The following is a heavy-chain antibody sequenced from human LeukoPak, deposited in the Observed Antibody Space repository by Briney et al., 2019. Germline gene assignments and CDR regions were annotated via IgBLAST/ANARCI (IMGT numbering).Heavy chain of an antibody. CDR1: GGSFSGYY. J-gene: IGHJ4*02. V-gene: IGHV4-34*01. Sequence: PSETLSLTCAVYGGSFSGYYLSWIRQPPGKGLEWIGEINHSGSTNYNPSLKSRVTISVDTSKNQFSLKLSSVTAADTAVYYCARAPLRYFDWLSRGYFDYWGQGTLVTVSS. CDR3: ARAPLRYFDWLSRGYFDY. CDR2: INHSGST. D-gene: IGHD3-9*01.